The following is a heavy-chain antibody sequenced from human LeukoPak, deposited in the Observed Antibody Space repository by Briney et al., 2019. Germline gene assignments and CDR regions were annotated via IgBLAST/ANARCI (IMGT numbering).Heavy chain of an antibody. CDR1: GGSFSDYS. CDR2: INHRGRT. D-gene: IGHD3-10*01. Sequence: SETLTVTCAVFGGSFSDYSWTWIRQTPGKGLEWIGEINHRGRTNYNPSPKSRVTISLDTSKNQFSLKLSSVTAADTAVYYCARGGAGRAGNWGEGTLVSVSS. V-gene: IGHV4-34*01. J-gene: IGHJ1*01. CDR3: ARGGAGRAGN.